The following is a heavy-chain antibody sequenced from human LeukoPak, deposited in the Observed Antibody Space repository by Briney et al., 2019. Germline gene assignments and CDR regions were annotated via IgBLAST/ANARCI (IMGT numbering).Heavy chain of an antibody. Sequence: GGSLRLSCAASGFTFSSYPFHWVRQAPGKGLEWVATISFDGGYKYYADSVKGRFTISRDNAKNSLYLQMNSLRAEDTAVYYCARGPNSGSYYWGQGTLVTVSS. D-gene: IGHD1-26*01. CDR2: ISFDGGYK. J-gene: IGHJ4*02. V-gene: IGHV3-30-3*01. CDR3: ARGPNSGSYY. CDR1: GFTFSSYP.